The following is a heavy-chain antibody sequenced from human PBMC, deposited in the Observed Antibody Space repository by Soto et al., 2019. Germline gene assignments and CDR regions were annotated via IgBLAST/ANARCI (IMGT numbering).Heavy chain of an antibody. V-gene: IGHV4-39*01. J-gene: IGHJ4*02. Sequence: PSETVSRTCTVSCGSVSNSNYYCGWIRQAPGKGLELIGSVYYRGRSYSKSSVKSRVTISVDTSKNQFALNLNSVTASHTAVYYCVRQPTSLLTQAYFEYWGQGAMVTLSS. CDR3: VRQPTSLLTQAYFEY. CDR1: CGSVSNSNYY. D-gene: IGHD1-26*01. CDR2: VYYRGRS.